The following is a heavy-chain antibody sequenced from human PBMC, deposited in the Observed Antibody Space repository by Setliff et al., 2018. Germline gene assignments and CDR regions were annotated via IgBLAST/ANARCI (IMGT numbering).Heavy chain of an antibody. Sequence: QTGGSLRLSCAASGFTFSTYWMSWVRQAPGKGLEWVANIKQDGSEKYYVDSVKGRFSISRDNAKSSLYLQMNSLRAEDTAVYYCARGRLGDGWLRFQSAGGMDVWGQGTTVTVSS. D-gene: IGHD5-12*01. CDR1: GFTFSTYW. CDR2: IKQDGSEK. V-gene: IGHV3-7*01. CDR3: ARGRLGDGWLRFQSAGGMDV. J-gene: IGHJ6*02.